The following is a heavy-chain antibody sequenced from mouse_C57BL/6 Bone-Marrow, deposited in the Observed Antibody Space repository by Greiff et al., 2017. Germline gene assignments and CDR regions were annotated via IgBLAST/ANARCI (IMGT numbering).Heavy chain of an antibody. Sequence: EVKLVESGPGLAKPSQTLSLTCSVTGYSITSDYWNWIRKFPGNKLEYMGYISYSGSTYYNPSLKSRISITRDTSKNQYYLQLNSVTTEDTATYYCAREPIYYDYDAGWYFDVWGTGTTVTVSS. CDR1: GYSITSDY. CDR3: AREPIYYDYDAGWYFDV. CDR2: ISYSGST. D-gene: IGHD2-4*01. V-gene: IGHV3-8*01. J-gene: IGHJ1*03.